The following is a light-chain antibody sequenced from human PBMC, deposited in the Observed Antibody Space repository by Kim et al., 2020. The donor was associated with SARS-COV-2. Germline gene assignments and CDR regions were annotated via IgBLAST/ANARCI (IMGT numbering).Light chain of an antibody. CDR3: ASYASSDTVE. J-gene: IGLJ3*02. Sequence: QSALTQPASVSGSPGQSITISCTGTSSDVGSYNYVSWYQQHPGKAPKLMIYVVTNRPSGVSDRFSGSKSGNTASLTISGLQAEDEADYYCASYASSDTVEFGGGTQLTVL. CDR1: SSDVGSYNY. V-gene: IGLV2-14*03. CDR2: VVT.